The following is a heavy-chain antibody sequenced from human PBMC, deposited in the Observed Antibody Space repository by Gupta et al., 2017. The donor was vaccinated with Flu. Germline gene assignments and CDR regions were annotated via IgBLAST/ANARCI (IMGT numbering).Heavy chain of an antibody. CDR2: INPSGGST. J-gene: IGHJ3*02. Sequence: QVQLVQSGAEVKKPGASVKVSCKASGYTFTSYYMHWVRQAPGQGLEWMGIINPSGGSTSYAQKFQGRVTMTRDTSTSTVYMELSSLRSEDTAVYYCARSSLGTTVIPYDAFDIWGQGTMVTVAS. CDR3: ARSSLGTTVIPYDAFDI. V-gene: IGHV1-46*01. D-gene: IGHD4-17*01. CDR1: GYTFTSYY.